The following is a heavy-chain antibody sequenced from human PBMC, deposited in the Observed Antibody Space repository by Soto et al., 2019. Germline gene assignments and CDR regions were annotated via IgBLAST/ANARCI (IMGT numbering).Heavy chain of an antibody. CDR2: IGVGGGDR. D-gene: IGHD3-10*01. J-gene: IGHJ4*02. V-gene: IGHV3-23*01. CDR3: ASVGFGELV. Sequence: EVQLLESGGGLVQPGGSLRLSCAASGFTFSSYAMSWVRQAPGKGLEWVSIIGVGGGDRYYPESVKGRFTISSDNSRDTLYLEMNSLRDEDTAVYYCASVGFGELVWGQGTLVTVSS. CDR1: GFTFSSYA.